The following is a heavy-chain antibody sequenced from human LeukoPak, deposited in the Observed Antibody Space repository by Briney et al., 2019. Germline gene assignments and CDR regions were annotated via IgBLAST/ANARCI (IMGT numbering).Heavy chain of an antibody. Sequence: GGSLRLSCAASGFTFSDYYMSWIRQAPGKGLEWVSYISSSGSTIYYADSVKGRFTISRDNAKNSLYLQMNSLRAEDTAVYYCANSPGSYGPHWFDPWGQGTLVTVSS. CDR2: ISSSGSTI. V-gene: IGHV3-11*04. J-gene: IGHJ5*02. CDR3: ANSPGSYGPHWFDP. D-gene: IGHD3-16*01. CDR1: GFTFSDYY.